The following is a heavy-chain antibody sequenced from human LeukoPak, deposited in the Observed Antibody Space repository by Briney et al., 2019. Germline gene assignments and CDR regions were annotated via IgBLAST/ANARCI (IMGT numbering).Heavy chain of an antibody. CDR1: GGTFSNYA. D-gene: IGHD6-25*01. CDR3: VRRQALRGRHRAFDP. J-gene: IGHJ5*02. Sequence: ASVKASCKASGGTFSNYAISWVRQAPGQGLEWLGGSIPMFGSTKYAQKFQGRVTITTDESTTTAYMELLSLRYEDTAVYYCVRRQALRGRHRAFDPWGQGTLVTVTT. V-gene: IGHV1-69*05. CDR2: SIPMFGST.